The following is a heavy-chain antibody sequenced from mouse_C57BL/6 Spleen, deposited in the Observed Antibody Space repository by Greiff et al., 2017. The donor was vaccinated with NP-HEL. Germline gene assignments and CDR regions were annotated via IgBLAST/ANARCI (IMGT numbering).Heavy chain of an antibody. V-gene: IGHV1-59*01. J-gene: IGHJ2*01. CDR1: GYTFTSYW. Sequence: VQLQQPGAELVRPGTSVKLSCKASGYTFTSYWMHWVKQRPGQGLEWIGVIDPSDSYTNYNQKFKGKATLTVDTSSSTAYMQLSSLTSEDSAVYYCARYSKDAYYYLDYWGQGTTLTVSS. CDR2: IDPSDSYT. CDR3: ARYSKDAYYYLDY.